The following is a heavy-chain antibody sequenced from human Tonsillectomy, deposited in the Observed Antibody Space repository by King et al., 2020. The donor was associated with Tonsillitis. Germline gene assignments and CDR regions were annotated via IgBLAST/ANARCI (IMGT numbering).Heavy chain of an antibody. CDR2: INTNTGNP. CDR3: AREDPYYYDSSGYYRRADAFDI. J-gene: IGHJ3*02. V-gene: IGHV7-4-1*02. CDR1: GYTFTSYA. Sequence: VQLVESGSELKKPGASVKVSCKASGYTFTSYAMNWVRQAPGQGLEWMGWINTNTGNPTYAQGFTGRFFFSLDTSVSTAYLQISSLKAEDTAVYYCAREDPYYYDSSGYYRRADAFDIWGQGTMVTVSS. D-gene: IGHD3-22*01.